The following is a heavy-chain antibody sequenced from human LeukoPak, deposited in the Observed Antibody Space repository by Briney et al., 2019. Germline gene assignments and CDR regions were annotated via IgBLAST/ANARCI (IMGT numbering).Heavy chain of an antibody. J-gene: IGHJ4*02. V-gene: IGHV4-59*08. CDR2: IYYSGST. Sequence: SETLSLTCTVSGGSISSYYWSWIRQPPGKGLEWIGYIYYSGSTNYNPSLKSRVTISVDTSKNQFSLKLSSVTAADTAVYYCARHASSGWYLYYFDYWGQGTLVTVSS. D-gene: IGHD6-19*01. CDR3: ARHASSGWYLYYFDY. CDR1: GGSISSYY.